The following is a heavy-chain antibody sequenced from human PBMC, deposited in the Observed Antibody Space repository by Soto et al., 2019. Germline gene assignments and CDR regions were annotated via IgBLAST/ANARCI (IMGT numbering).Heavy chain of an antibody. Sequence: VVSGFTFGDYAMHWVRLGPGRGLEWVAGISWNGRNIAYADSVRGRFTISRDNTKNSVYLQMNSLRPEDTALYYCVQAKNWHAGDVSFDSWGQGNRVTVSS. D-gene: IGHD1-1*01. J-gene: IGHJ4*02. CDR2: ISWNGRNI. CDR1: GFTFGDYA. V-gene: IGHV3-9*01. CDR3: VQAKNWHAGDVSFDS.